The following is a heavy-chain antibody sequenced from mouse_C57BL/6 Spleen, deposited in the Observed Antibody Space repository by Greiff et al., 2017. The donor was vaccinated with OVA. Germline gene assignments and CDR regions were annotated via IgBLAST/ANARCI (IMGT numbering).Heavy chain of an antibody. V-gene: IGHV1-39*01. CDR3: ARRALYGSSPYWYFDV. CDR2: INPNYGTT. Sequence: EVKVVESGPELVKPGASVKISCKASGYSFTDYNMNWVKQSNGKSLEWIGVINPNYGTTSYNQKFKGKATLTVDQSSSTAYMQLNSLTSEDSAVYYCARRALYGSSPYWYFDVWGTGTTVTVSS. D-gene: IGHD1-1*01. J-gene: IGHJ1*03. CDR1: GYSFTDYN.